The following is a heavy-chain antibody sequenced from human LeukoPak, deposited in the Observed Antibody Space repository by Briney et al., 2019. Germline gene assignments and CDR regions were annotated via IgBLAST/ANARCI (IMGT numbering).Heavy chain of an antibody. Sequence: GGSLRLSCAASGFTFSSYAMSWVRQAPGKGLEWVSAISTSSSYIYYADSVKGRFTISRDNAKKSLYLQMNSLRADDTAVYYCARGASVVAGSDDVFDIWGQGTMVTVSS. V-gene: IGHV3-21*01. CDR3: ARGASVVAGSDDVFDI. CDR2: ISTSSSYI. J-gene: IGHJ3*02. CDR1: GFTFSSYA. D-gene: IGHD6-19*01.